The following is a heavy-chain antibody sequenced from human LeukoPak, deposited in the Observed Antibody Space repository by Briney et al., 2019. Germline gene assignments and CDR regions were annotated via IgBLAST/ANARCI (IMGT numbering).Heavy chain of an antibody. CDR3: ARGPPGICSSTSCYRYYYYMDV. Sequence: PSETLSLTCAVYGGSFSGYYWSWIRQPPGKGLEWIGEINHSGSTNYNPSLKSRVTISVDTSKNQFSLKLSSVTAADTAVYYCARGPPGICSSTSCYRYYYYMDVWGKGTTVTVSS. J-gene: IGHJ6*03. D-gene: IGHD2-2*01. CDR2: INHSGST. CDR1: GGSFSGYY. V-gene: IGHV4-34*01.